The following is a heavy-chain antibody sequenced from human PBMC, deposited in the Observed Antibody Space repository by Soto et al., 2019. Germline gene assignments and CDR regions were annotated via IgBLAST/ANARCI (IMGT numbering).Heavy chain of an antibody. CDR2: ISSSSSTI. V-gene: IGHV3-48*01. CDR1: GFTFSSYS. CDR3: AREDDYLHWFDP. J-gene: IGHJ5*02. D-gene: IGHD4-17*01. Sequence: EVQLVESGGGLVQPGGSLRLSCAASGFTFSSYSMNWVRQAPGKGLEWVSYISSSSSTIYYADSVKGRFTISRDNAQNSLYRQMNSLRAEDTAVYYCAREDDYLHWFDPWGQGTLVTVSS.